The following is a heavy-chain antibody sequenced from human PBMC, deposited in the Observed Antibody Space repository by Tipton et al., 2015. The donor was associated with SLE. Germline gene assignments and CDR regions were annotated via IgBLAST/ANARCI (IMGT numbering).Heavy chain of an antibody. J-gene: IGHJ6*02. CDR2: INPNSGGT. D-gene: IGHD6-19*01. V-gene: IGHV1-2*02. CDR3: ARHVWWSGRTVAALYGMDV. CDR1: GYTFTGYY. Sequence: QLVQSGTEVKKPGASVKVSCKASGYTFTGYYMHWVRQAPGQGLEWMGWINPNSGGTNYAQNFQGRVTMTRDTSISTACMELSRLRSDDTAVYYCARHVWWSGRTVAALYGMDVWGQGTTVTVSS.